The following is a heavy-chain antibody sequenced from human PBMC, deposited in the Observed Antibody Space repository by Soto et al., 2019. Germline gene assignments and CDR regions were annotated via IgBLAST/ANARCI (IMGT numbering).Heavy chain of an antibody. J-gene: IGHJ5*01. Sequence: SETLSLTCAVSGGSISSSNWWSWVRQPPGKGLEWIGEIYHSGSTNYNPSLKSRVTISVDKSKNQFSLKLSSVTAADTAVYYCARQCFGYSGYDYNWFDSCGQGTLVTASS. CDR1: GGSISSSNW. D-gene: IGHD5-12*01. CDR3: ARQCFGYSGYDYNWFDS. V-gene: IGHV4-4*02. CDR2: IYHSGST.